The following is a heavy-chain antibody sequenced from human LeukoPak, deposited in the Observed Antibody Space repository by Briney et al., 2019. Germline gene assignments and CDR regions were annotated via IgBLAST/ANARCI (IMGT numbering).Heavy chain of an antibody. CDR3: TSLVATPGHDAFDI. J-gene: IGHJ3*02. V-gene: IGHV1-69*13. CDR2: IIPIFGTA. D-gene: IGHD5-12*01. Sequence: SVKVSCKASGYTFTSYGISWVRQAPGQGLEWMGGIIPIFGTANYAQKFQGRVTITADESTSTAYMELSSLRSEDTAVYYCTSLVATPGHDAFDIWGQGTMVTVSS. CDR1: GYTFTSYG.